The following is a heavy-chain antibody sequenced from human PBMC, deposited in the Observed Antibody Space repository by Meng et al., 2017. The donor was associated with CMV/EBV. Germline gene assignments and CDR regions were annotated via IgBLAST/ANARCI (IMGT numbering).Heavy chain of an antibody. J-gene: IGHJ6*02. CDR1: GYTFTSYD. D-gene: IGHD2-2*02. Sequence: ASVKVSCKASGYTFTSYDINWVRQATGQGLEWMGWMNPNSGNTGYAQKIQGRVTMTRNTSISTAYMELSSLRSEDTAVYYCARAPSPLYCSSTSCYTGGMDVWGQGTTVTVSS. V-gene: IGHV1-8*01. CDR3: ARAPSPLYCSSTSCYTGGMDV. CDR2: MNPNSGNT.